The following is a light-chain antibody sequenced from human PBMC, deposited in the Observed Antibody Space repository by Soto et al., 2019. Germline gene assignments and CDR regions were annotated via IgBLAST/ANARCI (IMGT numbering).Light chain of an antibody. J-gene: IGKJ4*01. Sequence: DIQMTQSPSTLSASVGDRVTITCRASQSISFWLAWYQQKPGKAPKLLVQKASSLESGVPSRFSGSGSGTEFTLTISSLQPDDFATYYCQQYSIYPLTFGGGTKVDIK. CDR1: QSISFW. CDR2: KAS. CDR3: QQYSIYPLT. V-gene: IGKV1-5*03.